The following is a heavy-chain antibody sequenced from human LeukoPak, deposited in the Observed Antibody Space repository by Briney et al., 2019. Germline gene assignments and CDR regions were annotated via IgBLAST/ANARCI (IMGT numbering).Heavy chain of an antibody. CDR1: GYTLTELS. D-gene: IGHD3-3*01. CDR2: FDPEDGET. Sequence: GASVKVSCKVSGYTLTELSMHWVRQAPGKGLEWMGGFDPEDGETIYAQKLQGRVTMTTDTSTSTAYMELRSLRSDDTAVYYCARSYDFWSGYYPPTYYYYGMDVWGQGTTVTVSS. CDR3: ARSYDFWSGYYPPTYYYYGMDV. J-gene: IGHJ6*02. V-gene: IGHV1-24*01.